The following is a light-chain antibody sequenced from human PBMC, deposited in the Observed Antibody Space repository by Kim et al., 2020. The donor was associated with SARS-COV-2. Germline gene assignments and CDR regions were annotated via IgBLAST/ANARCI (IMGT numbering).Light chain of an antibody. V-gene: IGKV3-15*01. CDR2: DAS. CDR3: QHYTNWPLT. Sequence: DIVMTQSPATLSVSPGERATLSCRVSQSVATNLAWYQQKPGQTPRLVIYDASTRATGISARFSGSGSGTEFTLTISSLQSEDFAVYYYQHYTNWPLTFGGGTKVDIK. J-gene: IGKJ4*01. CDR1: QSVATN.